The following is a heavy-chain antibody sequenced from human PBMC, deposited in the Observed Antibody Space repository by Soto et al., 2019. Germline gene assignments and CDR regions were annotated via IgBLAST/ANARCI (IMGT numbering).Heavy chain of an antibody. CDR2: ISSSSSYI. Sequence: GGSLRLSCAASGFTFSSYSMNWFRQAPGKGLECVSSISSSSSYIYYADSVKGRFTISRDNAKNSLYLQMNSLRAEDTAVYYCASNEYSSSSNYYYGMDVWGQGTTVTVSS. V-gene: IGHV3-21*01. CDR3: ASNEYSSSSNYYYGMDV. D-gene: IGHD6-6*01. J-gene: IGHJ6*02. CDR1: GFTFSSYS.